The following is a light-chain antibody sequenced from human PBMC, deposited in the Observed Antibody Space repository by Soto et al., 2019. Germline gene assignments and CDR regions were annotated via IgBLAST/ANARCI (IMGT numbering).Light chain of an antibody. Sequence: SALTQPPSASGTPGQRVTISCSGGSYNIGKNLVYWYQQRPGTAPKLLIFKTDARPSGVPERFSGSNSGSSASLAISGLRSEDEADYFCAAWDDSLSAWVFGGGTKLTVL. CDR2: KTD. CDR1: SYNIGKNL. V-gene: IGLV1-47*01. CDR3: AAWDDSLSAWV. J-gene: IGLJ3*02.